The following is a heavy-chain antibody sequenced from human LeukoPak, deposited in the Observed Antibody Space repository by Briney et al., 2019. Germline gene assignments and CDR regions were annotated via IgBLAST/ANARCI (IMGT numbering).Heavy chain of an antibody. Sequence: AETLSLTCAVYGGSFSGYYWSWVRQPPGKGLEWIGEINHSGSTNYNPALKSRGTISVATSKNQFSLNLSSVTAADTAVYYCASYYGSGSYYNTLGAFDIWGQGTMVTVSS. CDR2: INHSGST. J-gene: IGHJ3*02. D-gene: IGHD3-10*01. CDR3: ASYYGSGSYYNTLGAFDI. CDR1: GGSFSGYY. V-gene: IGHV4-34*01.